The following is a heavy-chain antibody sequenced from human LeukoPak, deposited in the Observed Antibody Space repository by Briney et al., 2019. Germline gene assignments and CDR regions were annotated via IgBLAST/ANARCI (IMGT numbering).Heavy chain of an antibody. CDR1: GGTFSSYA. CDR2: IIPILGIA. J-gene: IGHJ4*02. D-gene: IGHD6-13*01. CDR3: ASQPGIAAAGNGG. V-gene: IGHV1-69*04. Sequence: ASVKVSCKASGGTFSSYAISWVRRAPGQGLEWMGRIIPILGIANYAQKFQGRVTMTEDTSTDTAYMELSSLRSEDTAVYYCASQPGIAAAGNGGWGQGTLVTVSS.